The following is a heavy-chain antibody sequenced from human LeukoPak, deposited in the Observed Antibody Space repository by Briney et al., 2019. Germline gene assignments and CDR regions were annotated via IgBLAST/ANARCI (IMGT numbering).Heavy chain of an antibody. CDR3: ARDQSSYYYDSSGYTRGKRAQRYYFDY. CDR2: IIPIFGTA. D-gene: IGHD3-22*01. V-gene: IGHV1-69*05. CDR1: GGTFSIYA. Sequence: SVKLSCKASGGTFSIYAISWVRQAPGQGLEWMGGIIPIFGTANYAQTFQGRVTITTDESTSTAYMELSSLRAEDTAVYYCARDQSSYYYDSSGYTRGKRAQRYYFDYWGQGTLVTVSS. J-gene: IGHJ4*02.